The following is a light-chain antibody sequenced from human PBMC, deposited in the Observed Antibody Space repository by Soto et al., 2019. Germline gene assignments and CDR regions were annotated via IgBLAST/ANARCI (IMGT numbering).Light chain of an antibody. CDR2: DSS. V-gene: IGKV3-11*01. J-gene: IGKJ4*01. Sequence: VLTQSPATLSLSPGERAALSCSASQTVSSFLAWYQQKPGQAPRLLIHDSSDRATGIPARFSGSGSGTDFTLTISSLEPEDVAVYYCQQRSNWPLTFGGGTRVA. CDR1: QTVSSF. CDR3: QQRSNWPLT.